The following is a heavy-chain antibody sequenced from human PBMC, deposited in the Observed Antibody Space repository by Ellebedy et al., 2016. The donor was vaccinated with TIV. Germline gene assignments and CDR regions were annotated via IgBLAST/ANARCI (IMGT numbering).Heavy chain of an antibody. CDR1: GFTFSDYY. CDR2: MSSRGNTI. D-gene: IGHD1-26*01. J-gene: IGHJ3*02. Sequence: GGSLRLXXAASGFTFSDYYMNWIRQAPGKGLEWVSKMSSRGNTIYYAESVKGRFTISRDNAKNSLYLQMKSLRAEDTAVYYCAREGGRATDAFDIWGQGTMVTISS. CDR3: AREGGRATDAFDI. V-gene: IGHV3-11*01.